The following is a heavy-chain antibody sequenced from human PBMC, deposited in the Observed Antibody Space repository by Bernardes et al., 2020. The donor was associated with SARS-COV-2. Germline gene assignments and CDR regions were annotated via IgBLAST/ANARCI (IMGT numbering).Heavy chain of an antibody. D-gene: IGHD2-21*01. Sequence: GGSLRLSCAASEFTFTNYSMNWVRQAPGKGLEWVSSISSSRSYIYYADSVKGRFTISRDNAKNSLYLQMNSLRAEDTAVYYCARGAGFCGGDCYFPYYMDVWGKGTTVTVSS. CDR2: ISSSRSYI. V-gene: IGHV3-21*01. CDR3: ARGAGFCGGDCYFPYYMDV. CDR1: EFTFTNYS. J-gene: IGHJ6*03.